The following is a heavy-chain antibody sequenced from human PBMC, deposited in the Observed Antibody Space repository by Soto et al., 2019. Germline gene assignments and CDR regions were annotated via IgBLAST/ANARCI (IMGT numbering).Heavy chain of an antibody. CDR1: GFTFSSYG. D-gene: IGHD2-15*01. Sequence: HPGGSLRLSCAASGFTFSSYGMHWVRQAPGKGLEWVAVIWYDGSNKYYADSVKGRFTISRDNSKNTLYLQMNSLRAEDTAVYYCARGSCSGGSCHSGYYYGMDVWGQGTTVTVSS. J-gene: IGHJ6*02. V-gene: IGHV3-33*01. CDR2: IWYDGSNK. CDR3: ARGSCSGGSCHSGYYYGMDV.